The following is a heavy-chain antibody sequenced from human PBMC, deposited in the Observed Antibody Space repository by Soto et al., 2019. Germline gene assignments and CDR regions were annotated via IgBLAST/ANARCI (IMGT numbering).Heavy chain of an antibody. CDR3: ARGVKYGAYSRWFDP. Sequence: QVQLVQSGAEVKKPRASVKVSCKASGNTFTSYDINWVRQATGQGLEDLGWMNPNSGNTAYVQKFQGRVTMTWDTSITTAYMELSGLRSEDTAVYFCARGVKYGAYSRWFDPWGQGTLVTVSS. V-gene: IGHV1-8*01. D-gene: IGHD4-17*01. CDR2: MNPNSGNT. CDR1: GNTFTSYD. J-gene: IGHJ5*02.